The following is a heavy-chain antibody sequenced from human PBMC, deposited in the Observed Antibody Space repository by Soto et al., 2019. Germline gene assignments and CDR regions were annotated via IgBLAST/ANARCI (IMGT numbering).Heavy chain of an antibody. CDR3: ARRFSIFGVVPAPYYYGMDV. CDR2: ISAYNGNT. V-gene: IGHV1-18*04. CDR1: GYTFTSYG. Sequence: ASVRVSCKASGYTFTSYGISWVRQAPGQGLEWMGWISAYNGNTNYAQKLQGRVTMTTDTSTSTAYMELRSLRSDDTAVYSCARRFSIFGVVPAPYYYGMDVWGQGTTVTVSS. J-gene: IGHJ6*02. D-gene: IGHD3-3*01.